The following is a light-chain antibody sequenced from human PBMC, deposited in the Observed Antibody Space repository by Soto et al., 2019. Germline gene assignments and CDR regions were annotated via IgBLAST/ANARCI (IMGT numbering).Light chain of an antibody. V-gene: IGKV1-5*03. J-gene: IGKJ1*01. CDR2: KAS. CDR1: QSISSW. CDR3: QQYNSYRK. Sequence: DIQMTQSPSTLSASVGDRVTITCRASQSISSWLAWYQQKPGKAPKLLIYKASSLESGVPSRFSGCGSGTEFTLTISSLQPDDFATYYCQQYNSYRKFGQGTKVEIK.